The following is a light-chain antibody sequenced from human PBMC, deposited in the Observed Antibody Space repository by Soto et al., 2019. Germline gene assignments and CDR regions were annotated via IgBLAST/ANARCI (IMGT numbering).Light chain of an antibody. V-gene: IGKV1-39*01. CDR2: AAS. Sequence: DIQMTQSPSSLSASVGDRVTITCRASQTISTYLNWYQQKPGKAPKLLIHAASSLQSGVPSRFSGSGSGTDFTLTISSLQPEDFATYFCLQDSGYSWTFGQGTKVEVK. J-gene: IGKJ1*01. CDR1: QTISTY. CDR3: LQDSGYSWT.